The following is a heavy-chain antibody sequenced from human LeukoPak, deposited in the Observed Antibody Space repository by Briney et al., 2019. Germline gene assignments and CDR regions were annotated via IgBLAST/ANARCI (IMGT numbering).Heavy chain of an antibody. J-gene: IGHJ4*02. CDR2: INPNSGGT. D-gene: IGHD1-26*01. Sequence: ASVKVSCKASGCTFTVYYMHWVRQAPGQGLEWMGRINPNSGGTNFAQNFQGRVTMTRDTSISTVYMELSRLRSDDMAVYYCASGGSYSFSGVDYFDYWGQGTLVTVSS. CDR3: ASGGSYSFSGVDYFDY. CDR1: GCTFTVYY. V-gene: IGHV1-2*06.